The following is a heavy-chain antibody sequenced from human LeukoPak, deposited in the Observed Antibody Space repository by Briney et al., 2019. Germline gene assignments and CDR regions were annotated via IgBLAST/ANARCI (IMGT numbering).Heavy chain of an antibody. V-gene: IGHV4-39*01. D-gene: IGHD2-8*01. J-gene: IGHJ4*02. CDR1: GGSISSSSYY. CDR2: IYYSGST. Sequence: SETLSLTCTVSGGSISSSSYYWGWIRQPPGKGLEWIGRIYYSGSTYYNPSLKSRVTISADTSKNPFSLKLSSVTAADTAVYYCARQWNGGDYWGQGTLVTVSS. CDR3: ARQWNGGDY.